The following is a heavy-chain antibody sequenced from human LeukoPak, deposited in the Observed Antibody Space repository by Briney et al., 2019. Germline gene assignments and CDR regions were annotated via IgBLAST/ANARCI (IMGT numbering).Heavy chain of an antibody. CDR1: GFTFSSYS. Sequence: PGGSLRLSCAASGFTFSSYSMSWVRQAPGKGLEWVSSISSSSSYIYYADSVKGRSTISRDNAKNSLYLQMNSLRAEDTAVYYCARSLSNYDAGRRLDYWGQGTLVTVSS. CDR3: ARSLSNYDAGRRLDY. V-gene: IGHV3-21*01. J-gene: IGHJ4*02. CDR2: ISSSSSYI. D-gene: IGHD4-11*01.